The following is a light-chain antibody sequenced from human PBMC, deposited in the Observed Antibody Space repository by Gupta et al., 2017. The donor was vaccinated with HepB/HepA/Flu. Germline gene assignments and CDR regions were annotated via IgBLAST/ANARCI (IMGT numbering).Light chain of an antibody. V-gene: IGLV1-44*01. Sequence: QSVLTQTPSAAGTPGQRVTIYCSGSNSNIGRNAVNWYQQFPGTAPMLLVYSNNRRPSGVSDRFSGSKSGTSDSLALSGLQSDHEADYYCAAWDDSLNGMVFGGGTKLTVL. CDR2: SNN. CDR3: AAWDDSLNGMV. CDR1: NSNIGRNA. J-gene: IGLJ2*01.